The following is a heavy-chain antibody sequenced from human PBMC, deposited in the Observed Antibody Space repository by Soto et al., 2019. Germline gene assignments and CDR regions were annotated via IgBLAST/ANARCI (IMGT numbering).Heavy chain of an antibody. CDR3: ARADSGSYFFDY. Sequence: SVKVSCKASGGTFSIYAISWVLQAPGQGLEWMGGIIPIFGTANYAQKFQGRVTITADESTSTAYMELSSLRSEDTAVYYCARADSGSYFFDYWGQGTLVTVSS. D-gene: IGHD1-26*01. V-gene: IGHV1-69*13. CDR1: GGTFSIYA. J-gene: IGHJ4*02. CDR2: IIPIFGTA.